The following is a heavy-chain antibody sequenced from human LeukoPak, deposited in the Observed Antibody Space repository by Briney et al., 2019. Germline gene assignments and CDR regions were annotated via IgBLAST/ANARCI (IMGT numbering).Heavy chain of an antibody. J-gene: IGHJ6*02. V-gene: IGHV4-34*01. CDR3: ARLPYYYYGMDV. CDR1: GGSFSGYY. Sequence: MPSETLSLTCAVYGGSFSGYYWSWIRQPPGKGLEWIGEINHSGSTNYNPSLKSRVTISVDTSKNQFSLKLSSVTAADTAVYYCARLPYYYYGMDVWGQGTTVTVSS. CDR2: INHSGST.